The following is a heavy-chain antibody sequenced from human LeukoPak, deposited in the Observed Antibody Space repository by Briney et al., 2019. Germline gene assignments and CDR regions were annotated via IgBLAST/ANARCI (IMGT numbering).Heavy chain of an antibody. Sequence: GGSLRLSCAASGFTFSSYSMNWVRQAPGKGLEWVSSISSSSSYIYYADSVKGRFTISRDNAKNSLYLQMNSLRAEDTAVYYCARDRGSSWDNWFDPWGQGTLVTVSS. V-gene: IGHV3-21*01. J-gene: IGHJ5*02. CDR2: ISSSSSYI. CDR1: GFTFSSYS. D-gene: IGHD6-13*01. CDR3: ARDRGSSWDNWFDP.